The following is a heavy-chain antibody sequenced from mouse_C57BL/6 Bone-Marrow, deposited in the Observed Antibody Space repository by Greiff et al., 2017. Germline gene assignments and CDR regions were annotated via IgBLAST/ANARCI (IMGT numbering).Heavy chain of an antibody. CDR1: GYTFTSYG. J-gene: IGHJ3*01. Sequence: QVQLQQSGAELARPGASVKLSCKASGYTFTSYGISWVKQRTGQGLEWIGEIYPRSGNTYYNEKFKGKATLTADKSSSTAYMELRSLTSEDSAFXFCARLGYGNYVGFAYWGQGTLVTVSA. D-gene: IGHD2-1*01. V-gene: IGHV1-81*01. CDR3: ARLGYGNYVGFAY. CDR2: IYPRSGNT.